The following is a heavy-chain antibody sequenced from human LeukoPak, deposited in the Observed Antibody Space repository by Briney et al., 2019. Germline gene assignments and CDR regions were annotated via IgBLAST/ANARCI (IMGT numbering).Heavy chain of an antibody. CDR3: ARRYGSESYYTYYYYMDV. Sequence: GRSLRLSCAASGFTFSNYAMNWVRQAPGKGLEWVSVISYDGGNKYYADSVKGRFTIPRDNSNNALYLQMNSLRAEDTAVYYCARRYGSESYYTYYYYMDVWGKGTTVTVSS. CDR1: GFTFSNYA. CDR2: ISYDGGNK. V-gene: IGHV3-30-3*01. J-gene: IGHJ6*03. D-gene: IGHD3-10*01.